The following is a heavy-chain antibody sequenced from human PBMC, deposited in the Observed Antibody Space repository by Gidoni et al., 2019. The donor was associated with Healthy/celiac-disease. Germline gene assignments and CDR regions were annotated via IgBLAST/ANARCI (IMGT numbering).Heavy chain of an antibody. Sequence: EVQLVESGGGLVKPGGSLILPCAASGFTCSSYSMNWVRQAPGKGLEWVSSISSSSSYIYYADSVKGRFTISRDNAKNSLYLQMNSLRAEDTAVYYCARGDGYSYGPGYFDYWGQGTLVTVSS. V-gene: IGHV3-21*01. J-gene: IGHJ4*02. CDR1: GFTCSSYS. CDR2: ISSSSSYI. D-gene: IGHD5-18*01. CDR3: ARGDGYSYGPGYFDY.